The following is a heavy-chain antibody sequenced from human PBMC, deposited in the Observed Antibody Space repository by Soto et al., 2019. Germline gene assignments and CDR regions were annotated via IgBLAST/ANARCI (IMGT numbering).Heavy chain of an antibody. CDR2: IWYDGSET. Sequence: QVQLVESGGGVVQPGKSLRLSCAASGFSFSESGMEWVRQAPGKGLEWVAAIWYDGSETYYGDSVKGRFTISRDNSKNTLYLQMIGLRAEDTAVYYCATFLAVAGTHHWGQGTLVTVSS. CDR1: GFSFSESG. D-gene: IGHD6-19*01. J-gene: IGHJ1*01. V-gene: IGHV3-33*01. CDR3: ATFLAVAGTHH.